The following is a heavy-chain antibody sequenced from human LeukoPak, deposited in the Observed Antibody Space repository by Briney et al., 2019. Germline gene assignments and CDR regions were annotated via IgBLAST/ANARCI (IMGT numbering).Heavy chain of an antibody. V-gene: IGHV3-7*01. D-gene: IGHD2-15*01. CDR2: IKQDGSEK. J-gene: IGHJ5*02. CDR1: GFTFSSYW. Sequence: GGSLRLSCAASGFTFSSYWMSWVRQAPGMGLEWVANIKQDGSEKYYVDSVKGRFTISRDNAKNSLYLQMNSLRAEDTAVYYCARDGIPVVAATRNWFDPWGQGTLVTVSS. CDR3: ARDGIPVVAATRNWFDP.